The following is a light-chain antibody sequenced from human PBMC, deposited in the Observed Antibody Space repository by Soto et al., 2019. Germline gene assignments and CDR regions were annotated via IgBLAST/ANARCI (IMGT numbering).Light chain of an antibody. J-gene: IGLJ1*01. Sequence: QSVLTQPASVSGSPGQSITISCTGTSSDVGGYNYVSWYQQHPGKAPKLMIYEVTNRPSGVSNRFSGSKSGNTASLTISGLQAEDEADYYCSSYTSRSTLVFGTGTKATAL. CDR2: EVT. CDR3: SSYTSRSTLV. CDR1: SSDVGGYNY. V-gene: IGLV2-14*01.